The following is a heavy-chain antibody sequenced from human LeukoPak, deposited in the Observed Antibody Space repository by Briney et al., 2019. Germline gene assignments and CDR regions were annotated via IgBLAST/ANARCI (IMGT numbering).Heavy chain of an antibody. Sequence: ASVKVSCKVSGYTLTELSMHWVRQAPGKGLEWMGGFDPEDGETIYAQKFQGRVTMTEDTSTDTAYMELSSLRSEDTAVYYCATVSITMIVVQYPSAHFDYWGQGTLVTVSS. CDR3: ATVSITMIVVQYPSAHFDY. CDR2: FDPEDGET. J-gene: IGHJ4*02. V-gene: IGHV1-24*01. D-gene: IGHD3-22*01. CDR1: GYTLTELS.